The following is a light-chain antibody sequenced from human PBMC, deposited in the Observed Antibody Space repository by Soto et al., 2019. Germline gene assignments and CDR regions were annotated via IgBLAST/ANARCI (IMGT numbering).Light chain of an antibody. CDR2: AAS. J-gene: IGKJ4*01. CDR3: QKYNSAPPLT. Sequence: DIQMTQSPSSLSASVEDRVNITCRASQGISNYLAWYQQKPGKVPTLLIYAASTLQSGVPSRFSGSGSGTDFILTISSLQPDDVATYYCQKYNSAPPLTFGGGTKVDIK. CDR1: QGISNY. V-gene: IGKV1-27*01.